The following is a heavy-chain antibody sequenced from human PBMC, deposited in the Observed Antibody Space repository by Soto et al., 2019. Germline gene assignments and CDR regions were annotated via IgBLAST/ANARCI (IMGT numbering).Heavy chain of an antibody. CDR2: IWYDGSNK. V-gene: IGHV3-33*01. CDR3: AIHSKNGGIDY. CDR1: GFTFSSYG. D-gene: IGHD2-15*01. Sequence: GWSLRLSCAASGFTFSSYGMHWVRQAPGKGLEWVAVIWYDGSNKYYADSVKGRFTISRDNSKNTLYLQMNSLRAEDTAVYYCAIHSKNGGIDYWGQGTLVTVSS. J-gene: IGHJ4*02.